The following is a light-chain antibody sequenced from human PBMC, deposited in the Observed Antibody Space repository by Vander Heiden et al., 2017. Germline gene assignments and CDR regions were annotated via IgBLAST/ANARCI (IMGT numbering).Light chain of an antibody. CDR1: QSIRNY. CDR3: QQSYNTPQT. V-gene: IGKV1-39*01. CDR2: AAS. J-gene: IGKJ1*01. Sequence: QMTQSPSSLSASVGDRVTITCRASQSIRNYLNWYQQKPQKAPKLLIFAASSLQSGVPSRFSGSGSGTDFTLTISSLQPEDSATYYCQQSYNTPQTFGQGTKVEIK.